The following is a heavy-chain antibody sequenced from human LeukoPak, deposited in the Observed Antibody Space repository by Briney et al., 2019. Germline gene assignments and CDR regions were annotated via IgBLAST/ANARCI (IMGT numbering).Heavy chain of an antibody. V-gene: IGHV4-34*01. CDR2: INHSGST. CDR1: GGSFSGYY. J-gene: IGHJ4*02. Sequence: PSETLSLTCAVSGGSFSGYYWSWIRQPPGKGLEWIGEINHSGSTNYNPSLKSRVTISVDTSKNQFSLKLSSVTAADTAVYYCARGDIVVVVAAPHFDYWGQGTLVTVSS. CDR3: ARGDIVVVVAAPHFDY. D-gene: IGHD2-15*01.